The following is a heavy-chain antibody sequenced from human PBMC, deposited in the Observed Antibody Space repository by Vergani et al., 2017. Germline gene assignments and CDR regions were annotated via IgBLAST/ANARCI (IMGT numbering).Heavy chain of an antibody. CDR2: ISASVGST. CDR3: AKGNPRSSGYDYLYYDHARDA. CDR1: GFTFNHYA. V-gene: IGHV3-23*01. Sequence: EVQLLESGGDLVQPGGSLRLSCAASGFTFNHYAMNWVRQAPGKGLEWVSGISASVGSTYYAGSVKGRFTISRDSSKNTLYLQMNSLSAGDTAVYYCAKGNPRSSGYDYLYYDHARDAWGQGTTVTVSS. D-gene: IGHD5-12*01. J-gene: IGHJ6*02.